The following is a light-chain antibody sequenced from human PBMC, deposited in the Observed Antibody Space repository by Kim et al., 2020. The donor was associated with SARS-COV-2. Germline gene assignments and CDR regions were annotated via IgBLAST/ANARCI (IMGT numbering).Light chain of an antibody. CDR3: QLFGNSLT. Sequence: EIVLTQSPGTLSLSPGERATLSCRASQSVSSSYLAWYQQIPGQAPRLLIYGASSRATGIPDRFSGSGSGSDFTLTISRLEPEDFAVYYCQLFGNSLTFGGGTKVDIK. CDR1: QSVSSSY. J-gene: IGKJ4*01. CDR2: GAS. V-gene: IGKV3-20*01.